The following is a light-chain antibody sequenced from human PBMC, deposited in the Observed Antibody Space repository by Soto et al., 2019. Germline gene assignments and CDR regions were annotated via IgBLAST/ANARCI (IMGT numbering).Light chain of an antibody. CDR1: SSDVGGYNY. J-gene: IGLJ2*01. Sequence: QSVLTQPPSASGSPGQSVTISCTGTSSDVGGYNYVSWYQQQPGKAPKLVIFEVSKRPSGVPDRFSGSKFGNTASLTVSGLQAEDEADYYCSSYAGSNDVVFGVGTKVTVL. V-gene: IGLV2-8*01. CDR3: SSYAGSNDVV. CDR2: EVS.